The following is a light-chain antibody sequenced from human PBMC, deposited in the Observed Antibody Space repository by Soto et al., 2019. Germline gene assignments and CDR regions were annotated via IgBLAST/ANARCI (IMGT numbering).Light chain of an antibody. Sequence: DIPMTQSPSTLSASVGDRVTITCRASQNIDTWLAWYQQKPGKTPKVLIYKVSSLQSGVPSRFSGGGSGTEFTLSISSLQPDDFATYYCQQYRTYWTFGQGTKVEI. CDR2: KVS. J-gene: IGKJ1*01. CDR1: QNIDTW. CDR3: QQYRTYWT. V-gene: IGKV1-5*03.